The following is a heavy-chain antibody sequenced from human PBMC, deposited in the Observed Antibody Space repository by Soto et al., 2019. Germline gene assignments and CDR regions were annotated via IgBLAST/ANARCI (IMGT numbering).Heavy chain of an antibody. Sequence: PSETLSLTCAVYGGSFSGYYWSWIRQPPGKGLEWIGEINHSGSTNYNPSLKSRVTRSVDTSKNHFSLNLSSVTAADTAVYYCARGRFVATIRSVYYYYGMDVWGQGTTVTVS. V-gene: IGHV4-34*01. CDR3: ARGRFVATIRSVYYYYGMDV. J-gene: IGHJ6*02. D-gene: IGHD5-12*01. CDR1: GGSFSGYY. CDR2: INHSGST.